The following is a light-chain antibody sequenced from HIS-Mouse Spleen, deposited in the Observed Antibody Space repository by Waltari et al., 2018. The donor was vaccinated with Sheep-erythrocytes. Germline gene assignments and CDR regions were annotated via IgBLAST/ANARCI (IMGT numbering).Light chain of an antibody. CDR2: DVS. V-gene: IGLV2-11*01. CDR3: CSYAGSYNHV. Sequence: QSALTQPRSVSGSPGQSVTISCTVTSSDVGGYNYVSWYQQHPGKAPKLMIYDVSKRPSGVPDRFSGSKSGKTASLTISGLQAEDEADYYCCSYAGSYNHVFATGTKVTVL. CDR1: SSDVGGYNY. J-gene: IGLJ1*01.